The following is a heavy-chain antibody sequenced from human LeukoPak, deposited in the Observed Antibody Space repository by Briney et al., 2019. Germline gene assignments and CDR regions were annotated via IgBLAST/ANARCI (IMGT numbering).Heavy chain of an antibody. CDR2: INWNGGST. CDR1: GFTFDDYG. D-gene: IGHD2-2*01. V-gene: IGHV3-20*04. Sequence: GGSLRLSCAASGFTFDDYGMSWVRQAPGKGLEWVSGINWNGGSTGYADSVKGRFTISRDNAKNSLYLQMNSLRAEDTALYYCARSAIVVVPAAMRVDNWFDPWGQGILVTVSS. J-gene: IGHJ5*02. CDR3: ARSAIVVVPAAMRVDNWFDP.